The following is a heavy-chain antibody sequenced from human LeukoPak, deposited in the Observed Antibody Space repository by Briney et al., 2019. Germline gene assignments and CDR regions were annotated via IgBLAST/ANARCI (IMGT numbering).Heavy chain of an antibody. V-gene: IGHV6-1*01. J-gene: IGHJ4*02. D-gene: IGHD6-19*01. CDR2: TYYRSKWYN. CDR1: GDSVSSNSAA. Sequence: SQTLSLTCALSGDSVSSNSAAWNWIRQSPSRGLEWLERTYYRSKWYNDYAVSVKSRITINPDTSKNQFSLQLNSVTPEDTAVYYCARQTAYSSGWTFDYWGQGTLVTVSS. CDR3: ARQTAYSSGWTFDY.